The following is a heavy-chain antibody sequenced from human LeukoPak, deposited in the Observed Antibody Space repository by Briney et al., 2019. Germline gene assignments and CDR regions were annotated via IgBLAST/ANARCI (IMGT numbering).Heavy chain of an antibody. D-gene: IGHD3-22*01. CDR3: AKDITYYYDSSGSGIDY. J-gene: IGHJ4*02. CDR1: GFTFDDYA. CDR2: ISWNSGSI. V-gene: IGHV3-9*01. Sequence: SGGSLRLSCAASGFTFDDYAMHWVRQAPGKGLEWVSGISWNSGSIGYADSVKGRFTISRDNAKNSLYLQMNSLRAEDTALYYCAKDITYYYDSSGSGIDYWGQGTLVTVSS.